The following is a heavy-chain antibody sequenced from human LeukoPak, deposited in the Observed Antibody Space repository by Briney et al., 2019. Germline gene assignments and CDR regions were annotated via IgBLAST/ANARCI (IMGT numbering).Heavy chain of an antibody. V-gene: IGHV3-66*01. J-gene: IGHJ3*01. CDR3: ARAWIEEAFDF. Sequence: GGSLRLSCAASGFTVSSNYMSWVRQAPGKGLEWVSVIYSGGSTYYADSVKGRFTISRDNSKNTLYLQMNSLRAEDTAVYYCARAWIEEAFDFWGQGTMVTVSS. CDR1: GFTVSSNY. D-gene: IGHD2-2*03. CDR2: IYSGGST.